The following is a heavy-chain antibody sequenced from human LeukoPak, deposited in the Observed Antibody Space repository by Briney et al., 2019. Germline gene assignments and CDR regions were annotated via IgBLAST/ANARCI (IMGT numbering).Heavy chain of an antibody. CDR1: AFTFRTYS. CDR3: ARVSFRWFDP. J-gene: IGHJ5*02. CDR2: ISGSTSYI. Sequence: GGSLRLSCVASAFTFRTYSMHWVRQAPGKGLEWVSSISGSTSYIYYADSVKGRFTISRDNSKNTLYVQMNSLRAEDTAVYYCARVSFRWFDPWGQGTLVTVSS. V-gene: IGHV3-21*01.